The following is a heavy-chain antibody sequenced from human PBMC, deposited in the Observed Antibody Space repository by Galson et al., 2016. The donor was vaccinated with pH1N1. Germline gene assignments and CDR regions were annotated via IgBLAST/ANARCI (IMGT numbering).Heavy chain of an antibody. Sequence: CAISGDSVSGNSATWNWIRQSPSRGLEWLGRTYYRSKWYNDYAESVKSRIIISPDTSKNQLSLQLYSVTAADTAVYYCARDRRHSYGKDFDPWGQGTLVIVSA. V-gene: IGHV6-1*01. CDR1: GDSVSGNSAT. CDR3: ARDRRHSYGKDFDP. CDR2: TYYRSKWYN. D-gene: IGHD3-16*01. J-gene: IGHJ5*02.